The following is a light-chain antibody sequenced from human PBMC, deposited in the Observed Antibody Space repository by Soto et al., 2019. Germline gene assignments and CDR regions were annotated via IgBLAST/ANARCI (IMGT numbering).Light chain of an antibody. CDR1: SSDVGNYNL. J-gene: IGLJ3*02. V-gene: IGLV2-23*01. CDR2: EGT. Sequence: QSALTQPASVSGSPGQSITISCTGTSSDVGNYNLVSWYQQHPGAAPKLMIYEGTKRPSGVSNRFSGSKFGNTASLTISGLQAEDEVDYYCCSYAGDSTWVFGGGTKLTVL. CDR3: CSYAGDSTWV.